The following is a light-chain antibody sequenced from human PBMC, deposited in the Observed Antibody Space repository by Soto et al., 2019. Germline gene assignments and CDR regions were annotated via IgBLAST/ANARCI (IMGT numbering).Light chain of an antibody. Sequence: EIVLTQSPATLSLSPGERATLSCRASQSVSSYLAWYQQNPGQAPRLLIYDASNRATGIPARFSGSGSGTDFTLTISRLEPEDFAVYYCQQRSNWPITFGQGTRLEIK. J-gene: IGKJ5*01. CDR1: QSVSSY. V-gene: IGKV3-11*01. CDR3: QQRSNWPIT. CDR2: DAS.